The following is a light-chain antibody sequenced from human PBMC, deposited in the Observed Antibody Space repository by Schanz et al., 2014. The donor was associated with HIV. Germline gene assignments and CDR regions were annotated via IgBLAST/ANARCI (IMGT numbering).Light chain of an antibody. J-gene: IGLJ1*01. CDR1: RSNIGAGYD. CDR3: QSYDSSLSGYV. Sequence: QSVLTQPPSVSGAPGQRVAISCSGSRSNIGAGYDVHWYHHLPGTAPKLLIYGNSNRPSGVPDRFSGSKSGTSASLAITGLQAEDEADYYCQSYDSSLSGYVFGTGTKLTVL. CDR2: GNS. V-gene: IGLV1-40*01.